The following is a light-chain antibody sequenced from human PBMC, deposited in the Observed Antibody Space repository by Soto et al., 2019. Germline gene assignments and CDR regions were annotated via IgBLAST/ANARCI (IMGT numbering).Light chain of an antibody. J-gene: IGKJ1*01. CDR3: QQYNSWPRT. CDR2: GAS. V-gene: IGKV3-15*01. Sequence: EIVMTQSPATLSVSPGEGGTLSGRASQSVGTNLAWNQQKPGQPPRLLIYGASTRATGIPARFSGSGSGTEFTLTISSLQSEDFAVYYCQQYNSWPRTFGQGTKVEIK. CDR1: QSVGTN.